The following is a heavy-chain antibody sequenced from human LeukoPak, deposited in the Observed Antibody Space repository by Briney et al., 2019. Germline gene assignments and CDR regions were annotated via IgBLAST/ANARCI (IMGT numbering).Heavy chain of an antibody. CDR2: INPSSGGT. D-gene: IGHD3-10*01. CDR3: ARDLFYSVSGTYYNVGRVFNY. Sequence: ASVKVSCKASGYTFTSYYMHWERQAPGQGLEWMGWINPSSGGTNYAQKFQGRVTMTRDTSITTAYMELTSLRSDDTAVYYCARDLFYSVSGTYYNVGRVFNYWGQGTLVTVSS. J-gene: IGHJ4*02. V-gene: IGHV1-2*02. CDR1: GYTFTSYY.